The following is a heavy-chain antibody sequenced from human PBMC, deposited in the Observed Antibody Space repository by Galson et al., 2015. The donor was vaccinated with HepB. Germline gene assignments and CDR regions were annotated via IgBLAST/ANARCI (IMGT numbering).Heavy chain of an antibody. CDR2: ISPIFGKV. D-gene: IGHD6-6*01. J-gene: IGHJ6*02. CDR3: ATESQSIVGRPDPSYYYGMDV. CDR1: GYTFSSYG. Sequence: SVKVSCKASGYTFSSYGINWVRQAPGQGLEWMGGISPIFGKVKQSQKFQGRVTITADETTSTAYMELSSLRSEDTAVYYCATESQSIVGRPDPSYYYGMDVWGQGTTVIVS. V-gene: IGHV1-69*13.